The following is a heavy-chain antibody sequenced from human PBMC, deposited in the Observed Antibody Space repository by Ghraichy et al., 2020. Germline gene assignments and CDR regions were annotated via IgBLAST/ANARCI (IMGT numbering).Heavy chain of an antibody. D-gene: IGHD3-22*01. J-gene: IGHJ5*02. Sequence: RGSLRLSCAASGFTFSSYSMNWVRQAPGKGLEWVSSISSGSSYIYYADSVKGRFTISRDNAKNSLYLQMNSLRAEDTAVYYCARGPAYYYDSSGPPAQNWFDPCGPGTLFTVSS. V-gene: IGHV3-21*01. CDR2: ISSGSSYI. CDR3: ARGPAYYYDSSGPPAQNWFDP. CDR1: GFTFSSYS.